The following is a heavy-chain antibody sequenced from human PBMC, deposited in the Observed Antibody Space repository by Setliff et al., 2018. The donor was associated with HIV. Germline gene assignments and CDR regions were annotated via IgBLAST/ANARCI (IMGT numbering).Heavy chain of an antibody. Sequence: PSETLSLTCTVSGDSLSSSSYYWGWIRQPPGKGLEWIGSIFYSGTTYYNPSLESRVTISVDTSKNQFSLKLSSVTAADTAVYYCARTRGGIVDYWGQGTLVTVSS. CDR3: ARTRGGIVDY. CDR1: GDSLSSSSYY. J-gene: IGHJ4*02. CDR2: IFYSGTT. D-gene: IGHD3-22*01. V-gene: IGHV4-39*07.